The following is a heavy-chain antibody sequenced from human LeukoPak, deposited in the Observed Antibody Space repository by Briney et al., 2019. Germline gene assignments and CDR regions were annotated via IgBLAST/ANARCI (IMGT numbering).Heavy chain of an antibody. D-gene: IGHD1-20*01. CDR1: GGTFSSYA. J-gene: IGHJ1*01. Sequence: SVKVSCKASGGTFSSYAISWVRQAPGQGLEWMGGIIPIFGTANYAQKFQGRVTITTDESTSTAYLELSSLRSEDTAVYYCAIKTQSITAYGSFQHWGQGTLVTVSS. CDR2: IIPIFGTA. V-gene: IGHV1-69*05. CDR3: AIKTQSITAYGSFQH.